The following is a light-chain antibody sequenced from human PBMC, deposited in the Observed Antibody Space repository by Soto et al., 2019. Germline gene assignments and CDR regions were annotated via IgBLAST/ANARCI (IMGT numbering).Light chain of an antibody. CDR2: AAS. CDR3: QQYYSSPRT. V-gene: IGKV1-8*01. Sequence: AIRMTQSPSSFSASTGDRVTITCRARQGISSYLAWYQQKPGKAPKLLIYAASTLQSGVPSRFSGSGSGTDFTLTISCLQSEDFATYYCQQYYSSPRTFGQGTKVEIK. J-gene: IGKJ1*01. CDR1: QGISSY.